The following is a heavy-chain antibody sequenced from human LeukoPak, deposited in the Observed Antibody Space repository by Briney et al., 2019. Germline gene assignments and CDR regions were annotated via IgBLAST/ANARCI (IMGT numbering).Heavy chain of an antibody. CDR2: IIPIFGTA. Sequence: ASVTVSCKASGGTFSSYATSWVRQAPGQGLEWMGGIIPIFGTANYAQKFQGRVTITADESTSAAYMELSSLRSEDTAVYYCARLIAVAGTGHFDYWGQGTLVTVSS. CDR1: GGTFSSYA. CDR3: ARLIAVAGTGHFDY. D-gene: IGHD6-19*01. V-gene: IGHV1-69*13. J-gene: IGHJ4*02.